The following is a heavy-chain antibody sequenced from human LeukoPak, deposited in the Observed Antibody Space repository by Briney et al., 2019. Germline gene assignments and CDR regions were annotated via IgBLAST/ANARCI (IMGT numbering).Heavy chain of an antibody. Sequence: PGGSLTLSCTASGFTFSSYSMNWVRQAPGKGLEWVSSISSSSSYIYYADSVKGRFTISRDNAKNSLYLQMNSLRAEDTAVYYCARDGITMVRGVIDYWGQGTLVTVSS. D-gene: IGHD3-10*01. CDR2: ISSSSSYI. J-gene: IGHJ4*02. CDR3: ARDGITMVRGVIDY. V-gene: IGHV3-21*01. CDR1: GFTFSSYS.